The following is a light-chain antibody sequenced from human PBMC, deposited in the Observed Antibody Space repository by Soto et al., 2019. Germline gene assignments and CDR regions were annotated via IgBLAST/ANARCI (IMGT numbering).Light chain of an antibody. Sequence: EIVLTQSPCTLSLSPGERATLSCRASQSVSSSYLACYQQKPGQAPRLLIYGASSMDTGIPDRFSGSGSGTDFTLTISRLEPEDFAVYYCHQYDSSPLTFGGGTKVEIK. CDR1: QSVSSSY. CDR2: GAS. CDR3: HQYDSSPLT. V-gene: IGKV3-20*01. J-gene: IGKJ4*01.